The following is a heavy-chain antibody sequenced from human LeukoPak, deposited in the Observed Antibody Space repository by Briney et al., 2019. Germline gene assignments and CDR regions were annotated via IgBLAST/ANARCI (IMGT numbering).Heavy chain of an antibody. J-gene: IGHJ4*02. CDR1: GFTFDDYG. CDR3: ATRATGYLNYFDY. CDR2: INWNGGST. V-gene: IGHV3-20*04. Sequence: PGRSLRLSCAASGFTFDDYGMSWGRQAPGKGLEWVSGINWNGGSTGYADSVKGRFTISRDNAKNSLYLQMNSLRAEDTAVYFCATRATGYLNYFDYWGQGTLVTVSS. D-gene: IGHD3-9*01.